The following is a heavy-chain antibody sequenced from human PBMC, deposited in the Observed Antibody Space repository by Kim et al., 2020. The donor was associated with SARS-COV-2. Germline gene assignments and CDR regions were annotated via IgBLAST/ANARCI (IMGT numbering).Heavy chain of an antibody. CDR2: GCA. D-gene: IGHD3-3*01. V-gene: IGHV4-28*03. Sequence: GCAYDNPSLKSRVTMSVDTPKNQFSLKLSSVTAADTAVYYCARDGGPPAVWGQGTTVTVSS. CDR3: ARDGGPPAV. J-gene: IGHJ6*02.